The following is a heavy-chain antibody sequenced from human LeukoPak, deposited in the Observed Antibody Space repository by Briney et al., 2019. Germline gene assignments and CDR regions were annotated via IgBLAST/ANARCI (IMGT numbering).Heavy chain of an antibody. D-gene: IGHD2-15*01. CDR3: AKDGEWRSKTLPTKNYMDV. J-gene: IGHJ6*03. CDR1: GFTFSSYE. V-gene: IGHV3-48*03. Sequence: PGGSLRLSCAASGFTFSSYEMNWVRQAPGKGLEWVSYISSSGSTIYYADSVKGRFTISRDNAKNSLYLQMDSLRLEDTALYYCAKDGEWRSKTLPTKNYMDVWGKGTTVTVSS. CDR2: ISSSGSTI.